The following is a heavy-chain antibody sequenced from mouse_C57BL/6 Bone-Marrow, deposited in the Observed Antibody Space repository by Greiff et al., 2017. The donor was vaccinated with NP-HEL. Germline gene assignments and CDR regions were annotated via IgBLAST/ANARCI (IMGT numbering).Heavy chain of an antibody. CDR1: GYSITSGYY. CDR3: ARNPSYDYYAMDY. J-gene: IGHJ4*01. CDR2: ISYDGSN. Sequence: ESGPGLVKPSQSLSLTCSVTGYSITSGYYWNWIRQFPGNKLEWMGYISYDGSNNYNPSLKNRISITRDTSKNQFFLKLNSVTTEDTATYYCARNPSYDYYAMDYWGQGTSVTVSS. V-gene: IGHV3-6*01.